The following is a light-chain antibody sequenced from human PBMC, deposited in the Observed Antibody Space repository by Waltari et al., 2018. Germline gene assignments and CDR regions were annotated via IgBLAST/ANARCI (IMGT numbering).Light chain of an antibody. Sequence: QSVLTQPPSLSAAPGQKVTISCSGSSSNIENNYVSWYQQLPGTAPKLLIYDSHKRPSGIPDRFSGSKSGTSATLGITGLQTGDEADYYCATWDSSLSAGVFGTGTKVTVL. CDR1: SSNIENNY. CDR2: DSH. J-gene: IGLJ1*01. V-gene: IGLV1-51*01. CDR3: ATWDSSLSAGV.